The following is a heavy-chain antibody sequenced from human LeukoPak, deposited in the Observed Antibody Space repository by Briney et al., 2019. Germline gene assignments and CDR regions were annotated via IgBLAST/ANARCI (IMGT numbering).Heavy chain of an antibody. CDR3: ARDGIAAADTYYFYYYMAV. V-gene: IGHV3-21*01. CDR2: ISSSSSYI. CDR1: RFTFSNYS. J-gene: IGHJ6*03. Sequence: GGSLRLSCTASRFTFSNYSMNWVRQAPGKGLEWVSSISSSSSYIYYADSVKGRFTISRDNAKNSLYLQMNSLRAEDTAVYYCARDGIAAADTYYFYYYMAVWGKGTTVTVSS. D-gene: IGHD6-13*01.